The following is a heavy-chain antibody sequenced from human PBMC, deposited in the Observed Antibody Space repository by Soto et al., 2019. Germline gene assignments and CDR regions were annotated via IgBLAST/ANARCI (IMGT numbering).Heavy chain of an antibody. Sequence: GGSLRLSCAASGFTFSSYAMSWVRQAPGKGLEWVSAISGSGGSTYYADSVKGRFTISRDNSKNTLYLQMNSLRAEDTAVYYCAKAGYGIKYCSGGSCHFGYWGQGTLVTVSS. CDR2: ISGSGGST. D-gene: IGHD2-15*01. CDR3: AKAGYGIKYCSGGSCHFGY. V-gene: IGHV3-23*01. CDR1: GFTFSSYA. J-gene: IGHJ4*02.